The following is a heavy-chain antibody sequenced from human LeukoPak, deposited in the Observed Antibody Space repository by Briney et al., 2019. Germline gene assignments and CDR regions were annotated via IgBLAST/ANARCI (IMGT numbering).Heavy chain of an antibody. D-gene: IGHD2-15*01. Sequence: GASVKVSCKASGFTFTKSAMQWVRQARGQRLEWIGWIVVGSGKTNYAQKFQERVTITRDMSTSTAYMELSSLRSEDTAVYYCAADPGYCSGGSCFLKYTFDIWGQGTMVTVSS. V-gene: IGHV1-58*02. CDR1: GFTFTKSA. J-gene: IGHJ3*02. CDR2: IVVGSGKT. CDR3: AADPGYCSGGSCFLKYTFDI.